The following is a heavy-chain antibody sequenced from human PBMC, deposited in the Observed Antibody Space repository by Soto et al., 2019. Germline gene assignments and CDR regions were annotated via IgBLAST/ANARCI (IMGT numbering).Heavy chain of an antibody. CDR1: GFTVSSNY. CDR3: ARGGVATITYYYGMDV. D-gene: IGHD5-12*01. V-gene: IGHV3-66*01. J-gene: IGHJ6*02. CDR2: IYSGGST. Sequence: PGGSLRLSCAASGFTVSSNYMSWVRQAPGKGLEWVSVIYSGGSTYYADSVKGRFTISRDNSKNTLYLQMNSLRAEDTAVYYCARGGVATITYYYGMDVWGQGTTVTVSS.